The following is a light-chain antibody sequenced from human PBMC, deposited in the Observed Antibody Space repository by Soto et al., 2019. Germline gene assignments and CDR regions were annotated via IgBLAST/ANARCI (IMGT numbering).Light chain of an antibody. CDR3: RSYTSTMTNV. CDR2: DVV. Sequence: QSALTQPASVSGSPGQSITISCTGTSSDVGGFNSVSWYQLRPGTAPKLILYDVVDRPSGVSYRFSGSKSGNTASLTISGLQAAVEADYFCRSYTSTMTNVFGSGTKHTVL. CDR1: SSDVGGFNS. J-gene: IGLJ1*01. V-gene: IGLV2-14*03.